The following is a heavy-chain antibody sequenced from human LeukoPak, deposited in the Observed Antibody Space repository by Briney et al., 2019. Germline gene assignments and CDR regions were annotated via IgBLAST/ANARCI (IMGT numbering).Heavy chain of an antibody. CDR1: SGSISAYY. V-gene: IGHV4-59*01. CDR2: IHYTGST. Sequence: SETLSLTCTVSSGSISAYYWTWIRQPPGKRREWIGFIHYTGSTNYNPSLKSRVTISVDTSKNQFSLKLNSVTAADTAVYYCARSSGSRYYIDDWGQGTLVTVSS. J-gene: IGHJ4*02. CDR3: ARSSGSRYYIDD. D-gene: IGHD1-26*01.